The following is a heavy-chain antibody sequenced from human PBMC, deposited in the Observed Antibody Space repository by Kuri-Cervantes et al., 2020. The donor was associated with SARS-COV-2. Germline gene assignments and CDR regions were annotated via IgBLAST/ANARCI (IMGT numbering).Heavy chain of an antibody. J-gene: IGHJ4*02. Sequence: GESLKISCAASGFTFRTYGMHWVRQAPGKGLEWVTTISFDGRNKFYADSLKGRFTVSRDNSKNTLYLQMDSLRPEDTAVYYCAKDHLYDSSGYYYWGQGIRVTVSS. CDR2: ISFDGRNK. CDR3: AKDHLYDSSGYYY. D-gene: IGHD3-22*01. V-gene: IGHV3-30*18. CDR1: GFTFRTYG.